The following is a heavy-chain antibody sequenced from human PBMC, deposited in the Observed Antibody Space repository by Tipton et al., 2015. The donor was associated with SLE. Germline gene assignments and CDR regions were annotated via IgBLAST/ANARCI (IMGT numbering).Heavy chain of an antibody. CDR3: ARLIVGATSDS. CDR1: GGSISSSSYY. J-gene: IGHJ4*02. CDR2: IYYSGST. Sequence: LRLSCTVSGGSISSSSYYWGWIRQPPGKGLEWIGDIYYSGSTYYNPSLKSRVTISVDTSKNQFSLKLSSVTAADTAVYYCARLIVGATSDSWGPGPLVTVSS. V-gene: IGHV4-39*07. D-gene: IGHD1-26*01.